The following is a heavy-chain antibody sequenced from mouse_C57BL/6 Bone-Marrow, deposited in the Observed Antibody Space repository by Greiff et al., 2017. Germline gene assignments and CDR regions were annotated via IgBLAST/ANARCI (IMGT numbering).Heavy chain of an antibody. CDR1: GYTFTDSN. Sequence: VQLQQSGPELVKPGASVKMSCKASGYTFTDSNMHWVKQSHGKSLEWIGYINPNNGGTSYNQKFKGKATVTVNKSSSTAYMELRSLTSEDSAVYYRSRRDYYGSSYGDFDVWGTGTTVTVSS. CDR3: SRRDYYGSSYGDFDV. J-gene: IGHJ1*03. V-gene: IGHV1-22*01. D-gene: IGHD1-1*01. CDR2: INPNNGGT.